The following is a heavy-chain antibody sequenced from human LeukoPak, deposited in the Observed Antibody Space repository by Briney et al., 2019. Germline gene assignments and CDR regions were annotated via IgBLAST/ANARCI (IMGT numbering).Heavy chain of an antibody. CDR1: AFTFSSYW. CDR2: INSDGSST. V-gene: IGHV3-74*01. CDR3: AKDSSYYYDSSGYYWGSY. J-gene: IGHJ4*02. D-gene: IGHD3-22*01. Sequence: TGGSLRLSCAASAFTFSSYWMHWVRQAPGKGLVWVSRINSDGSSTNYADSVKGRFTISRDNAKNTLYLQMNSLRAEDTAVYYCAKDSSYYYDSSGYYWGSYWGQGTLVTVSS.